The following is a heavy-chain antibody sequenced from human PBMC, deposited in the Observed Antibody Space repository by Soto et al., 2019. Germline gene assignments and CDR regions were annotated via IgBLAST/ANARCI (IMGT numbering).Heavy chain of an antibody. J-gene: IGHJ3*02. V-gene: IGHV5-51*01. D-gene: IGHD3-3*01. CDR1: GYSFTSYW. Sequence: GESLKISCKGSGYSFTSYWIGWVRQMPVKGLEWMGIIYPGDSDTRYSPSFQGQVTISADKSISTAYLQWSSLKASDTAMYYCARHYYDFWSGYSGPGRAFDIWGQGPMVTVSS. CDR2: IYPGDSDT. CDR3: ARHYYDFWSGYSGPGRAFDI.